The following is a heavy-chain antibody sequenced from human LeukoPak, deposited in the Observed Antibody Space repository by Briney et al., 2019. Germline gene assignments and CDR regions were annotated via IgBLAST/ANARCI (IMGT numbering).Heavy chain of an antibody. Sequence: GGSLRLSCAVSGFTFSSFAMHWVRQAPGKGLEWVAFIRYDGNSKYYADSVKGRFTVSRDNSKNTLYLQMNSLRDEDTALYYCAKDPSGTYCGDYWGQGTLVTVSS. CDR2: IRYDGNSK. CDR3: AKDPSGTYCGDY. CDR1: GFTFSSFA. D-gene: IGHD1-26*01. J-gene: IGHJ4*02. V-gene: IGHV3-30*02.